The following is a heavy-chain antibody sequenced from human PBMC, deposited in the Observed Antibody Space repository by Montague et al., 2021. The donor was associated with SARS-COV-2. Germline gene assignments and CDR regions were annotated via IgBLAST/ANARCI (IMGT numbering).Heavy chain of an antibody. V-gene: IGHV4-39*01. D-gene: IGHD2-15*01. CDR2: IYYGGST. J-gene: IGHJ4*02. CDR3: ARLASGWWELTLDY. CDR1: GGSISSSSYY. Sequence: SETLSLTCTVSGGSISSSSYYWGWIRQPPGKGLEWIGSIYYGGSTYYXXXLKSRVTISVDTSKNQFSLKLSSVTAADTAVYYCARLASGWWELTLDYWGQGTLVTVSS.